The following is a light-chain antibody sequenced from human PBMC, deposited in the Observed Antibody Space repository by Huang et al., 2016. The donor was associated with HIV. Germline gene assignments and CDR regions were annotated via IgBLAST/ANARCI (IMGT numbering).Light chain of an antibody. CDR1: QNINSY. J-gene: IGKJ1*01. CDR3: QQSDNIPPT. CDR2: GAS. Sequence: DIQMTQSTSSLSASVGDRVTITCRASQNINSYLNWYQKKPGKAPKVLIYGASILQSGVPARFSGSGSGTDFTLTISSLQPDDFATYYRQQSDNIPPTFGQGTRV. V-gene: IGKV1-39*01.